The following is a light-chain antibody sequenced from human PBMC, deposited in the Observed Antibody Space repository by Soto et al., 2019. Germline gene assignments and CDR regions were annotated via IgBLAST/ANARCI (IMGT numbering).Light chain of an antibody. V-gene: IGKV1-5*03. CDR3: KQYNSLYA. CDR1: QSISSW. CDR2: KAS. Sequence: DIQMTQSPSTLSASVGDRVTITCRASQSISSWLAWYQQKPGKATKLLIYKASSLESWVPSRFSASGSGTEFTLTISSLQHDDFATYYSKQYNSLYAFGQGTKLEI. J-gene: IGKJ2*01.